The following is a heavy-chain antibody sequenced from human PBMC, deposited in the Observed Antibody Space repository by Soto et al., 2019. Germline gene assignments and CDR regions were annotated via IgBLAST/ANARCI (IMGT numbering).Heavy chain of an antibody. Sequence: PVGSLRLSCAASGFTFSSYAMSWVRQAPGKGLEWVSAISGSGGSTYYADSVKGRFTISRDNSKNTLYLQMNSLRAEDTAVYYCAKDKKGPRDTPFDYWGQGTLVTVPS. V-gene: IGHV3-23*01. CDR2: ISGSGGST. CDR1: GFTFSSYA. CDR3: AKDKKGPRDTPFDY. J-gene: IGHJ4*02.